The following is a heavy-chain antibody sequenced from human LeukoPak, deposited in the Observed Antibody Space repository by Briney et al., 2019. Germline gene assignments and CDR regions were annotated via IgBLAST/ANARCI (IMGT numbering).Heavy chain of an antibody. Sequence: TETLSLTCTVSGGSISSSSYYWGWIRQPPGKGLEWIGSIYYSGSTYYNPSLKSRVTISVDTSKNQFSLKLSSVTAADTAVYYCARQGYSGYDGYWGQGTLVTVSS. V-gene: IGHV4-39*01. D-gene: IGHD5-12*01. CDR1: GGSISSSSYY. J-gene: IGHJ4*02. CDR2: IYYSGST. CDR3: ARQGYSGYDGY.